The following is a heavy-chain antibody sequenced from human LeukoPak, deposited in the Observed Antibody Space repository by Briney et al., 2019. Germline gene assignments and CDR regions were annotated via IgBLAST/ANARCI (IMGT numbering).Heavy chain of an antibody. Sequence: ASVKVSCKASGGTFSSYAISWVRQAPGQGLEWMGRINPNSGGTNYAQKFQGRVTMTRDTSISTAYMELSRLRSDDTAVYYCARDISSGDYWGQGTLVTVSS. CDR3: ARDISSGDY. J-gene: IGHJ4*02. CDR1: GGTFSSYA. CDR2: INPNSGGT. D-gene: IGHD3-22*01. V-gene: IGHV1-2*06.